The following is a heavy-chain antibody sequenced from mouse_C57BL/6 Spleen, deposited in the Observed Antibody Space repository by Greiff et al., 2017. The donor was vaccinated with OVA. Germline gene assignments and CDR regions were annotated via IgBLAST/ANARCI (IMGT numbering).Heavy chain of an antibody. Sequence: EVNVVESGGGLVKPGGSLKLSCAASGFTFSSYAMSWVRQTPEKRLEWVATISDGGSYTYYPDNVKGRFTISRDNAKNNLYLQMSHLKSEDTAMYYCARGGDQPFDYWGQGTTLTVSS. V-gene: IGHV5-4*03. D-gene: IGHD6-1*01. CDR2: ISDGGSYT. J-gene: IGHJ2*01. CDR1: GFTFSSYA. CDR3: ARGGDQPFDY.